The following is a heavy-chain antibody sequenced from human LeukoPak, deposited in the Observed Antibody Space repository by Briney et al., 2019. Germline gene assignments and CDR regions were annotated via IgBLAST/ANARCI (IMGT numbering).Heavy chain of an antibody. CDR1: GYTFTSYG. D-gene: IGHD3-22*01. CDR3: ARSLVVIDAFDI. Sequence: ASVKVSCKASGYTFTSYGISWVRQAPGKGLEWVANIKQDGSEKYYVDSVKGRFTISRDNAKNSLYLQMNSLRAEDTAVYYCARSLVVIDAFDIWGQGTLVTVSS. CDR2: IKQDGSEK. V-gene: IGHV3-7*01. J-gene: IGHJ3*02.